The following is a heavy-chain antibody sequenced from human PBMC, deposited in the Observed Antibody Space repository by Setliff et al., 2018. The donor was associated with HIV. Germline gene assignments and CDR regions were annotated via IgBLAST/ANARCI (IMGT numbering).Heavy chain of an antibody. J-gene: IGHJ4*02. CDR1: GGSISSHY. Sequence: LSLTCTVSGGSISSHYWSWIRQPPGKGLEWVACISGSGSTIYYADSVKGRFTISRDNARNSLYVQMNSLRVEDTAVYFCARVHRGGVGRQHWRSFDYWGQGRLVTVSS. D-gene: IGHD1-1*01. V-gene: IGHV3-11*01. CDR2: ISGSGSTI. CDR3: ARVHRGGVGRQHWRSFDY.